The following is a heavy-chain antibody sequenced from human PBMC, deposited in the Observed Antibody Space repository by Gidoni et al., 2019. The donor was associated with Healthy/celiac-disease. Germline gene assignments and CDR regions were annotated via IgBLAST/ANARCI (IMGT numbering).Heavy chain of an antibody. CDR3: TRVGRSGYRGYFDL. CDR2: INHSGST. J-gene: IGHJ2*01. D-gene: IGHD3-3*01. CDR1: GGSFSGYY. Sequence: QVQLQQWGAGLLKPSETLSLTCAVYGGSFSGYYWSWIRQPPGKGLEWIGEINHSGSTNYNPSLKSRVTISVDTSKNQFSLKLSSVTAADTAVYYCTRVGRSGYRGYFDLWGRGTLVTVSS. V-gene: IGHV4-34*01.